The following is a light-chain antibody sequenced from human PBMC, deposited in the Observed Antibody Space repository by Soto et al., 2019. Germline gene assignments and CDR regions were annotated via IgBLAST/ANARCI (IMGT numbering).Light chain of an antibody. CDR3: QQLNSYPLT. J-gene: IGKJ4*01. Sequence: DIKLTQSPPFLSASVGDRVTITCRASQGISSYLAWYQQNPGKAPKLLMYAASTLQSGVPSRFSGSGSGTEFTLTISSLQPEDSATYYCQQLNSYPLTFGGGTKVEIK. CDR2: AAS. V-gene: IGKV1-9*01. CDR1: QGISSY.